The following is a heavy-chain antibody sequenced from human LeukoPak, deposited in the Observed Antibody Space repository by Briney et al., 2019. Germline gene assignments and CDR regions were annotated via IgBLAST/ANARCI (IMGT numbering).Heavy chain of an antibody. CDR1: GGSISSSSYY. V-gene: IGHV4-39*07. CDR2: IYYSGGT. J-gene: IGHJ6*03. Sequence: SETLSLTCTVSGGSISSSSYYWGWIRQPPGKGLEWIGSIYYSGGTYYNPSLKSRVTISVDTSKNQFSLKLSSVTAADTAVYYCASPRGYSYGLFPYYYYYMDVWGKGTTVTVSS. D-gene: IGHD5-18*01. CDR3: ASPRGYSYGLFPYYYYYMDV.